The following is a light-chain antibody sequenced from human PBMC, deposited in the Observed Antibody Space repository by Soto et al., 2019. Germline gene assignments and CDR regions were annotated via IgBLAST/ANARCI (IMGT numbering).Light chain of an antibody. Sequence: EILMTQSPAALSVAQGEIATLSSRASQNMDINFAWDQQKPGQAPSLLIFGAVTRATGVPDRFSGSRSGTDFTLTVSSLQSEDYAVYYCLQYNSWPRTFGQGTKVEL. CDR1: QNMDIN. CDR3: LQYNSWPRT. J-gene: IGKJ1*01. V-gene: IGKV3-15*01. CDR2: GAV.